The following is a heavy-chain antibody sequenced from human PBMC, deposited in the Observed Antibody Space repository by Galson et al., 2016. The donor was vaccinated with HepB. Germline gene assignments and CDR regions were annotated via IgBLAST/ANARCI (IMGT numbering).Heavy chain of an antibody. CDR1: GGSFNVHY. Sequence: SETLSLTCGVYGGSFNVHYWSWIRQSPGKGLEWIGEINYAGSTKYNPSLKSRVTISVDTSKNQFSLKLKSMTAADTAVYFCAGGVVAATNWFDPWGQGTLVTVSS. CDR3: AGGVVAATNWFDP. D-gene: IGHD2-15*01. V-gene: IGHV4-34*01. CDR2: INYAGST. J-gene: IGHJ5*02.